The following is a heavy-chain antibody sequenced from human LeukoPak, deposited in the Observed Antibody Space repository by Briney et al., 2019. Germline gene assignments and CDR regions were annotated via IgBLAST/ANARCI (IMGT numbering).Heavy chain of an antibody. CDR1: GYRFTSYW. V-gene: IGHV5-51*01. Sequence: GESLKISCKGSGYRFTSYWIGWVRQMPGKGLEWMGIIYPGDSDTRYSPSFQGQVTISADKSISTAYLQWSSLKASDTAMYYCARHFRSNGDYGPPDYWGQGTLVTVSS. D-gene: IGHD4-17*01. J-gene: IGHJ4*02. CDR3: ARHFRSNGDYGPPDY. CDR2: IYPGDSDT.